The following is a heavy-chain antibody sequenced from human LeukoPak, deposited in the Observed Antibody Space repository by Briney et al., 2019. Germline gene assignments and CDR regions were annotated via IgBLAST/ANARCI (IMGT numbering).Heavy chain of an antibody. CDR3: ARGNVWSGLDY. V-gene: IGHV4-59*01. D-gene: IGHD3-16*01. CDR2: IYYSGST. Sequence: KPSETLSLTFPASGGSISSYYWSWIRQPPGKGLEWIGYIYYSGSTNYNPSLKSRVTISVDTSKNQFSLKLSSVTAADTAVYYCARGNVWSGLDYWGQGTLVTVSS. CDR1: GGSISSYY. J-gene: IGHJ4*02.